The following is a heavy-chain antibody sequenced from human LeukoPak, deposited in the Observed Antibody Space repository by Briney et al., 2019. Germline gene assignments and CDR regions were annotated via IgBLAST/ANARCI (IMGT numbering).Heavy chain of an antibody. CDR1: GYSFTHYG. J-gene: IGHJ4*02. Sequence: AAVKVSCKGSGYSFTHYGIIWVRQTPGQGLQWMGWISAHNCNTNYAQKLQGRVTLTTDTSTSTVYMELRSLTSDDTAVYYCARAETTLLLNYWGQGTLVTVSS. D-gene: IGHD4-11*01. V-gene: IGHV1-18*01. CDR3: ARAETTLLLNY. CDR2: ISAHNCNT.